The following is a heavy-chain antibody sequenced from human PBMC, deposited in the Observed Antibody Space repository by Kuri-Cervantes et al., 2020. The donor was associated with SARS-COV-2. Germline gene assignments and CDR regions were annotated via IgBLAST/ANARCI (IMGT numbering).Heavy chain of an antibody. J-gene: IGHJ4*02. D-gene: IGHD3-3*01. Sequence: SLKIPCAAPGFIFSSYAMHWVRQAPGKGLEWVAVISYAGSNKYYADSVKGRFTISRDNSKNTLYLQMNSLRAEETAVYYCARASFDFWSGYYTGYYFDYWGQGTLVTVSS. CDR1: GFIFSSYA. CDR3: ARASFDFWSGYYTGYYFDY. V-gene: IGHV3-30-3*01. CDR2: ISYAGSNK.